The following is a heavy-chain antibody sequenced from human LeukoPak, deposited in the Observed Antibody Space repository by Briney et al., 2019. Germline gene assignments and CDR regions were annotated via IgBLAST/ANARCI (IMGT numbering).Heavy chain of an antibody. V-gene: IGHV3-7*03. Sequence: PGGSLRLSCAASGFTFSSDWMSWVRQAPGKGLEWVANIKQDGSEKYYVDSVKGRFTISRDNAKNSLYLQMNSLRAEDTAVYYCAREGVTTPIFDYWGQGTLVTVSS. CDR3: AREGVTTPIFDY. CDR2: IKQDGSEK. D-gene: IGHD3-3*01. CDR1: GFTFSSDW. J-gene: IGHJ4*02.